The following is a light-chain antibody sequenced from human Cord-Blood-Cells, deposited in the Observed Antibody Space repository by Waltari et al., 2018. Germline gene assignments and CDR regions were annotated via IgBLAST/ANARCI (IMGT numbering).Light chain of an antibody. CDR2: AAS. Sequence: DIQMTQSPYSLSASVGERVTITCRASQSISSYLNWYQQKPGKAPKLLIYAASSLQSGVPSRFSGSGSGTDFTLTISSLQPEDFATYYCQQSYSTLYTFGQGTKLEIK. V-gene: IGKV1-39*01. CDR3: QQSYSTLYT. J-gene: IGKJ2*01. CDR1: QSISSY.